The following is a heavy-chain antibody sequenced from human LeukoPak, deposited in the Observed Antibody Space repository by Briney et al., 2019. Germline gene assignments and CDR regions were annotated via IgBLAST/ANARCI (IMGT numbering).Heavy chain of an antibody. CDR2: IYHSGST. D-gene: IGHD6-19*01. Sequence: PSETLSLTCTVSGYSISSGYYWGWIRQPPGKGLEWIGSIYHSGSTYYNPSLKSRVTISVDTSKNQFSLKLSSVTAADTAVYYCARLRIAVAGTVSFDYWGQGTLVTVSS. CDR3: ARLRIAVAGTVSFDY. CDR1: GYSISSGYY. J-gene: IGHJ4*02. V-gene: IGHV4-38-2*02.